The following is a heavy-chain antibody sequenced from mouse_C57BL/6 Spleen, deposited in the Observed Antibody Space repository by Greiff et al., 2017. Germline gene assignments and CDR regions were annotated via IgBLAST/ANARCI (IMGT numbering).Heavy chain of an antibody. D-gene: IGHD1-1*01. CDR2: IGPSDSYT. CDR3: ARGGTTVGVDY. CDR1: GYTFTRYW. J-gene: IGHJ2*01. V-gene: IGHV1-69*01. Sequence: QVQLQQPGAELVMPGASVKLSCKASGYTFTRYWMHWVKQRPGQGLEWIGEIGPSDSYTNYNQKFKGKSTLTVDKSSRTAYMQLSSLTSEDSAVYYCARGGTTVGVDYWGQGTTLTVSS.